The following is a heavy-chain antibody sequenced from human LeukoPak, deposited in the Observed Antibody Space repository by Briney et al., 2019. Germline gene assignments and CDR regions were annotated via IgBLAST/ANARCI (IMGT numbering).Heavy chain of an antibody. Sequence: PGGSLRLSCAASGFTFSSYWMNWVRQAPGKGLEWVSSITSRSSYIHYADSVRGRFTISRDTAKNSVFLQMNSLRAEDTAVYYCAGAAESPYYYYYYYMDVWGKGTTVTVSS. CDR1: GFTFSSYW. CDR3: AGAAESPYYYYYYYMDV. V-gene: IGHV3-21*01. D-gene: IGHD1-14*01. CDR2: ITSRSSYI. J-gene: IGHJ6*03.